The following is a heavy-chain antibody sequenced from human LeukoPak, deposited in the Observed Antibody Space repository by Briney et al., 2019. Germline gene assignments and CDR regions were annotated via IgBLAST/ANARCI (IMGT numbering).Heavy chain of an antibody. J-gene: IGHJ4*02. Sequence: QPGGSLRLSCAASGFTFSSYAMSWVRQAPGKGLEWVSAISGSGGSTYYADSVKGRFTISRDNSKNTLYLQMNSLRAEDTAVYYCAKWGQGSCWYRKDYFDYWGQGTLVTVSS. CDR3: AKWGQGSCWYRKDYFDY. D-gene: IGHD6-13*01. CDR2: ISGSGGST. CDR1: GFTFSSYA. V-gene: IGHV3-23*01.